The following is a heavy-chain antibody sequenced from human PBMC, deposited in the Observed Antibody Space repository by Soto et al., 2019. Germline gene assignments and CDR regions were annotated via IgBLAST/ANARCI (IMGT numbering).Heavy chain of an antibody. J-gene: IGHJ3*01. CDR3: ARVRHDSAAAPIDAFDV. CDR2: MSYTGSI. V-gene: IGHV4-30-4*02. Sequence: SETLSLTCTVSGGSISSGDYYWSWIRQPPGKGLEWIGYMSYTGSIYYNPSLKSRITISIDMSENQLSLKLTSVTAADTAVYYCARVRHDSAAAPIDAFDVWGQGKLVTVSS. CDR1: GGSISSGDYY. D-gene: IGHD3-3*01.